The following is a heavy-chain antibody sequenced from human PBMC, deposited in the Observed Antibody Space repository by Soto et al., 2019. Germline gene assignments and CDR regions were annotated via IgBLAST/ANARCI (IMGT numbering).Heavy chain of an antibody. V-gene: IGHV4-39*01. J-gene: IGHJ5*02. CDR3: ARKRYYYDSTGYYGWFDP. CDR2: IYYNGST. D-gene: IGHD3-22*01. Sequence: QLQLQESGPGLVKPSETLSLTCTVSGGSISSSSYYWAWTRRPPGKGLEWIGNIYYNGSTYYNPSLKSRVTISVDTSKNQFSLKLSSVTAADTAVYHCARKRYYYDSTGYYGWFDPWGQATLVTVSS. CDR1: GGSISSSSYY.